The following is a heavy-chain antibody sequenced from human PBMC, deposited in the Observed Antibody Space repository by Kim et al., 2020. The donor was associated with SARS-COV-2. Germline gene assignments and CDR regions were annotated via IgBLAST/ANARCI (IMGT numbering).Heavy chain of an antibody. Sequence: KGRFTISRDNSKNTLYLQMNSLRAEDTAVYYCARVGLLWFGESTAFGMDVWGQGTTVTVSS. V-gene: IGHV3-30*01. D-gene: IGHD3-10*01. CDR3: ARVGLLWFGESTAFGMDV. J-gene: IGHJ6*02.